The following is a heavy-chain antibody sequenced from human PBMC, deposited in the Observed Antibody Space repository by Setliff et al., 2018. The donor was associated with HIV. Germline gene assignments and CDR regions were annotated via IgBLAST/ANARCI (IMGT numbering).Heavy chain of an antibody. V-gene: IGHV1-8*02. CDR3: ARARRDSYDRGRRNHYYIDV. CDR1: GYTFSSYD. Sequence: ASVKVSCKASGYTFSSYDINWVRQATGQGLEWMGWMNPNSGNTGYAQKFQGRVTMTRDTSISTAYMELNNLKFEETAGYYCARARRDSYDRGRRNHYYIDVWGKGTTVTVSS. J-gene: IGHJ6*03. D-gene: IGHD3-22*01. CDR2: MNPNSGNT.